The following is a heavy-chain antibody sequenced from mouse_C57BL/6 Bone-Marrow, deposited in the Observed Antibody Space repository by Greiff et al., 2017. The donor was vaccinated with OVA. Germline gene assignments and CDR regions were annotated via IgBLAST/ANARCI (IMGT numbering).Heavy chain of an antibody. Sequence: EVQVVESGAELVRPGASVKLSCTASGFNIKDDYMHWVKQRPEQGLEWIGWIDPENGDTEYASKFQGKATITADTSSNTAYLQLSSLTSEDTAVYYCTTRGLRGYWGQGTTLTVSS. D-gene: IGHD2-2*01. V-gene: IGHV14-4*01. CDR3: TTRGLRGY. J-gene: IGHJ2*01. CDR1: GFNIKDDY. CDR2: IDPENGDT.